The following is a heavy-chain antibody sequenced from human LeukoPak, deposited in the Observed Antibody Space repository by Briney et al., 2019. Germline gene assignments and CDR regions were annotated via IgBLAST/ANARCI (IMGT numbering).Heavy chain of an antibody. CDR2: IKSKTDGGTT. V-gene: IGHV3-15*01. Sequence: PGGSLRLSCAAPGLTLSNAWMSWVRQAPGKGLEWVGRIKSKTDGGTTDYAAPVKGRFTILRDDSKNTLYLQMNSLKTEDTAVYYCTTRAYSYGYSLDYWGQGTLVTVSS. CDR3: TTRAYSYGYSLDY. D-gene: IGHD5-18*01. CDR1: GLTLSNAW. J-gene: IGHJ4*02.